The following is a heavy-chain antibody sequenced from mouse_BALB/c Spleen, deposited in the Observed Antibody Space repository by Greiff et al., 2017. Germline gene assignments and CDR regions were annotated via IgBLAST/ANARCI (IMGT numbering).Heavy chain of an antibody. CDR1: GFTFSSYG. D-gene: IGHD2-2*01. Sequence: EVQRVESGGDLVKPGGSLKLSCAASGFTFSSYGMSWVRQTPDKRLEWVATISSGGSYTYYPDSVTGRFTISRDNAKNTLYLQMSSLKSEDTAMYYCAREVYHGSKGFAYGGQGTLVTVSA. V-gene: IGHV5-6*01. CDR3: AREVYHGSKGFAY. J-gene: IGHJ3*01. CDR2: ISSGGSYT.